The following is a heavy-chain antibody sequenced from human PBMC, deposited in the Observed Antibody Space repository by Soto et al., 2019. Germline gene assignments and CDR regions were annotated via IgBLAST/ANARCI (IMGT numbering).Heavy chain of an antibody. V-gene: IGHV4-39*01. J-gene: IGHJ6*02. CDR3: ARHIRTDYGDRIYYYYYGMDV. Sequence: PSETLSLPCTVSVGSISSSSYYWVCIRQPPGKGLEWIGSIYYSGSTYYNPSLKSRVTISVDTSKNQFSLKLSSVTAADTAVYYCARHIRTDYGDRIYYYYYGMDVWGQGTTVTGSS. CDR2: IYYSGST. D-gene: IGHD4-17*01. CDR1: VGSISSSSYY.